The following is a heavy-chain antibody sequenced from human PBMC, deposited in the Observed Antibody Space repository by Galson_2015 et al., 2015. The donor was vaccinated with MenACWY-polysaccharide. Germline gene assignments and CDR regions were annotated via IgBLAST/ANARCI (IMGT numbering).Heavy chain of an antibody. CDR1: GFTFNTFA. J-gene: IGHJ4*02. V-gene: IGHV3-30-3*01. CDR3: ARGVRSFARSDY. CDR2: ISYDGSNK. D-gene: IGHD3-10*01. Sequence: SLRLSCAGSGFTFNTFAMNWVRQAPGKGLEWVALISYDGSNKYHADSVKGRFTISRNNSKNTVYLQMDSLRPEDTALYYCARGVRSFARSDYWGQGAQVTVS.